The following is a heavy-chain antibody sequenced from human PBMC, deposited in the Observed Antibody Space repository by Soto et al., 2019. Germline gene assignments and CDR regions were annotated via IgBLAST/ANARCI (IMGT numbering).Heavy chain of an antibody. CDR3: ARDLLGYCSGGSCSEDY. V-gene: IGHV3-21*01. Sequence: EVQLVESGGGLVKPGGSLRLSCAASGFTFSSYSMNWVRQAPGKGLEWVSSISSSSSYIYYADSVKGRFTISRDNAKNSLYLQMNSVRAEDTAVYYCARDLLGYCSGGSCSEDYGGQGTLVTVSS. CDR2: ISSSSSYI. J-gene: IGHJ4*02. CDR1: GFTFSSYS. D-gene: IGHD2-15*01.